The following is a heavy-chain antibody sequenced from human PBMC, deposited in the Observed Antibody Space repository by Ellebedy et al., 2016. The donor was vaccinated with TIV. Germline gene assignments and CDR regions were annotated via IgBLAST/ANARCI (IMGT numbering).Heavy chain of an antibody. CDR1: GFTFSSYA. D-gene: IGHD3-16*01. CDR3: AQVDYQYGDS. CDR2: SSGSGGGI. V-gene: IGHV3-23*01. J-gene: IGHJ4*02. Sequence: GGSLRLSCAASGFTFSSYAMSWVRQAPGKGLEWVAVSSGSGGGINYADSVKGRFTISRDNSKNTLYLQMNSLRAEDTAVYYCAQVDYQYGDSWGQGTLITVSS.